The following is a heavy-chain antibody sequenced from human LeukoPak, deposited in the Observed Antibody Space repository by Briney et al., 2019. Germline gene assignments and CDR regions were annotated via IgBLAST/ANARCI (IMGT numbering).Heavy chain of an antibody. CDR3: ASTPYDSSGYYLDY. CDR2: ISSSGSTI. Sequence: GGSLRLSCAASGFTFSDYYMSWIRQAPGKGLEWVSYISSSGSTIYYADSVKGRFTISRDNAKNSLYLQMNSLRAEVTAVYYCASTPYDSSGYYLDYWGQGTLVTVSS. D-gene: IGHD3-22*01. J-gene: IGHJ4*02. V-gene: IGHV3-11*04. CDR1: GFTFSDYY.